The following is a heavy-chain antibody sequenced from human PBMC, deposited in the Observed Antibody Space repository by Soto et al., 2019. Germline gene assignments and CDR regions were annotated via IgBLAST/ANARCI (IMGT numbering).Heavy chain of an antibody. CDR3: ARESEPVRRYDFWSGSLGAFDI. V-gene: IGHV1-69*06. CDR1: GGTFSSYA. D-gene: IGHD3-3*01. Sequence: QVQLVQSGAEVKKPGSSVKVSCKASGGTFSSYAISWVRQAPGQGLEWMGGIIPIFGTANYAQKFQGRVTITADKYTSTAYMELSSLRSEDTAVYYCARESEPVRRYDFWSGSLGAFDIWGQGTMVTVSS. J-gene: IGHJ3*02. CDR2: IIPIFGTA.